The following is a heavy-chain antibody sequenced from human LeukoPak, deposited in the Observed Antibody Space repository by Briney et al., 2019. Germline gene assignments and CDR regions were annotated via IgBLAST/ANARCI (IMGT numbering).Heavy chain of an antibody. CDR1: GYSFTSSW. CDR3: ARQPGAGWFDP. D-gene: IGHD3-10*01. Sequence: GESLKISCQASGYSFTSSWIGWARQMPGKGLEWMAIINPGDSDTRYSPSFQGQVTISADKSISTVYLQWGSLKASDTTMYYCARQPGAGWFDPWGQGTLVTVSS. J-gene: IGHJ5*02. CDR2: INPGDSDT. V-gene: IGHV5-51*01.